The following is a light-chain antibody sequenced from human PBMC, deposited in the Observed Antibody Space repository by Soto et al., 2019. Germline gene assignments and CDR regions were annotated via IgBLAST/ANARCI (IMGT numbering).Light chain of an antibody. CDR1: SGNIASSS. CDR2: EDR. CDR3: QSYDTSTPVV. J-gene: IGLJ2*01. V-gene: IGLV6-57*04. Sequence: NFMLTQPHSVSGSPGKTVTISCTRSSGNIASSSVQWYQQRPGSPPTTIIYEDRQRPSGVPDRFSGSIDASSNSASLTISGLKTEDEADYYCQSYDTSTPVVFGGGTTLTVL.